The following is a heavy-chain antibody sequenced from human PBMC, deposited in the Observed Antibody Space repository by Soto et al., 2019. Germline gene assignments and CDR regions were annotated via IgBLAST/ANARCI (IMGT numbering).Heavy chain of an antibody. V-gene: IGHV4-34*01. D-gene: IGHD3-10*01. CDR2: VNHSGGT. CDR3: ARLVYDTRLNYMYFDF. CDR1: GGSFSGFY. J-gene: IGHJ4*02. Sequence: SETLSLTCAVYGGSFSGFYWSWIRQPPGKGLEWIGEVNHSGGTNYYPSFERRVAISVDTSKNQFSLKLTSVTAADTAIYFCARLVYDTRLNYMYFDFWGRGTLVTVSS.